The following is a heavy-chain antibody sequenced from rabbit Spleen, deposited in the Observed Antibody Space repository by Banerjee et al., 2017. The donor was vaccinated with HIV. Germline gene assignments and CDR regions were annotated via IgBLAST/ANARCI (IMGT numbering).Heavy chain of an antibody. D-gene: IGHD4-2*01. J-gene: IGHJ6*01. V-gene: IGHV1S45*01. CDR3: AREVEIYGGYAGSGYPNYGMDL. CDR2: IAGSSSGFT. CDR1: GFDFSTYG. Sequence: QEQLVESGGGLVQPGGSLTLSCKASGFDFSTYGVSWVRQAPGKGLEWISCIAGSSSGFTYSATWAKGRFTISKTSSTTVTLQMTSLTAADTATYFCAREVEIYGGYAGSGYPNYGMDLWGPGTLVTVS.